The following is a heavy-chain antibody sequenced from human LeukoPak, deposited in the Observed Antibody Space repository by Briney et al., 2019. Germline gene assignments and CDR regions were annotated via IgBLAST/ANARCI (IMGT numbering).Heavy chain of an antibody. V-gene: IGHV3-23*01. D-gene: IGHD3-22*01. CDR3: AKGSSGYFFDL. J-gene: IGHJ4*02. Sequence: RPGGSLRLSCAASGFRFNNYGLVWVRQAPGKGLEWVSAISNDGGGTTYADFVKGRFSVSGDNSKNTLFLQMNSLRAEDTALYYCAKGSSGYFFDLWGQGTLVTVSS. CDR1: GFRFNNYG. CDR2: ISNDGGGT.